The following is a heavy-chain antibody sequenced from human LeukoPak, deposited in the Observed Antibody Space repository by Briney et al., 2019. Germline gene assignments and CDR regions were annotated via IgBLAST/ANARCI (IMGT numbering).Heavy chain of an antibody. CDR2: ISGRGGST. CDR3: AKAAEYCSSTSCYLRSYFDY. Sequence: QSGGSLRLSCAASGFTFSSYGMSWVRQAPGKGLEWVSAISGRGGSTYYADSVKGRFTISRDNSKNTLYLQMNSLRAEDTAVYYCAKAAEYCSSTSCYLRSYFDYWGQGTLVTVSS. CDR1: GFTFSSYG. V-gene: IGHV3-23*01. D-gene: IGHD2-2*01. J-gene: IGHJ4*02.